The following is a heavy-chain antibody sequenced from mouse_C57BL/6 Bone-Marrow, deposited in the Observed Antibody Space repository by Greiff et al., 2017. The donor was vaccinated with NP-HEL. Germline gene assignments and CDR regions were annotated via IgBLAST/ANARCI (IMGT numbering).Heavy chain of an antibody. D-gene: IGHD2-3*01. J-gene: IGHJ3*01. Sequence: EVHLVESGGGLVKPGGSLKLSCAASGFTFSSYTMSWVRQTPEKRLEWVANISGGGGSTCYPDSVTGRFTTARNNAKTTLYLQMSSLTAEDTALYYCARHHDGYYVGWFAYWGQGTLVTVSA. CDR1: GFTFSSYT. CDR2: ISGGGGST. V-gene: IGHV5-9*01. CDR3: ARHHDGYYVGWFAY.